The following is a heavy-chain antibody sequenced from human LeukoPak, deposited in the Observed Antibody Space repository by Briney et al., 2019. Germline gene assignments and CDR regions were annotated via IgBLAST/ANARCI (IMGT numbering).Heavy chain of an antibody. Sequence: GGSLRLSCAASGFTFSTYWMHCVRQAPAKGLVWVARIKGDGSSTIDADSVNGRFTISRDTSKNTLYLQTSSLRAEDTAVYYCARASTTVPNLLDHWGRGTLVSVSS. J-gene: IGHJ4*02. D-gene: IGHD4-17*01. V-gene: IGHV3-74*01. CDR2: IKGDGSST. CDR3: ARASTTVPNLLDH. CDR1: GFTFSTYW.